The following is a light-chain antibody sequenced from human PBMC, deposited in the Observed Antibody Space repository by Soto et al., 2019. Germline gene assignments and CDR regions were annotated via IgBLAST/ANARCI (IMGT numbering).Light chain of an antibody. CDR3: QQLNSYPLT. V-gene: IGKV1-9*01. Sequence: DIQLTPSPSFLSASVGDRVTITCRASQDMSDYLAWYQQRPGKAPKLLIYAASTLQSGVPSRFSGSGSGTEFTLTISSLQPEDFATYSCQQLNSYPLTFGGGTKVDIK. J-gene: IGKJ4*01. CDR2: AAS. CDR1: QDMSDY.